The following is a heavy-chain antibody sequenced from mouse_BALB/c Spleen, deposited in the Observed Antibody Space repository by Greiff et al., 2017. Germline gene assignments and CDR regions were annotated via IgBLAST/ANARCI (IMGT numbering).Heavy chain of an antibody. D-gene: IGHD1-1*01. J-gene: IGHJ2*01. V-gene: IGHV14-3*02. CDR1: GFNIKDTY. Sequence: EVMLVESGAELVKPGASVKLSCTASGFNIKDTYMHWVKQRPEQGLEWIGRIDPANGNTKYDPKFQGKATITADTSSNTAYLQLSSLTSEDTAVYYCAREGLTTVVATGDYWGQGTTLTVSS. CDR2: IDPANGNT. CDR3: AREGLTTVVATGDY.